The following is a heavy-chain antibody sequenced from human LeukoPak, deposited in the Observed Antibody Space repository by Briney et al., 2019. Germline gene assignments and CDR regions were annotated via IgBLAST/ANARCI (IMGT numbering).Heavy chain of an antibody. CDR3: ARDLEGAFDY. CDR2: ISSSSSYI. V-gene: IGHV3-21*01. J-gene: IGHJ4*02. CDR1: GFTFGSYS. D-gene: IGHD1-26*01. Sequence: PGGSLRLSCAASGFTFGSYSMNWVRQAPGKGLEWVSSISSSSSYIYYADSVKGRFTISRDNAKNSLYLQMNSLRAEDTAVYYCARDLEGAFDYWGQGTLVTVSS.